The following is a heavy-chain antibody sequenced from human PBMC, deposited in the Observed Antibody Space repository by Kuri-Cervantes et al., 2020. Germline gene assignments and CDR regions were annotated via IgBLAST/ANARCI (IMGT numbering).Heavy chain of an antibody. J-gene: IGHJ3*01. CDR2: INPSGGST. D-gene: IGHD6-19*01. CDR1: GYTFNRYY. CDR3: ARSLRLRRVAGTSLVFGR. V-gene: IGHV1-46*02. Sequence: ASVKVSCKASGYTFNRYYMHWVRQAPGQGLEWMGIINPSGGSTTYAQKFQGRVTMTSDTSTSTVYMELRSLRSDDTAVYYCARSLRLRRVAGTSLVFGRWGQGTMVTVSS.